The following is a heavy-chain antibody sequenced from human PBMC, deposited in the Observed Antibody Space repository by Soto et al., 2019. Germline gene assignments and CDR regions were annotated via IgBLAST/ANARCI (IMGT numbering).Heavy chain of an antibody. D-gene: IGHD2-15*01. CDR1: GFTFSSYA. V-gene: IGHV3-23*01. CDR3: AKPEVIVVVVAADIPYYYYGMDV. CDR2: ISGSGGST. Sequence: GGSLRLSCAASGFTFSSYAMSWVRQAPGKGLEWVSAISGSGGSTYYADSVKGRFTISRDNSKNTLYLQMNSLRAEDTAVYYCAKPEVIVVVVAADIPYYYYGMDVWGQGTTVTVSS. J-gene: IGHJ6*02.